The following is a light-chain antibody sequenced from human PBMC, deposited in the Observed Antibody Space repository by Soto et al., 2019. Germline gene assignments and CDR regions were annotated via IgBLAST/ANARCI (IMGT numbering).Light chain of an antibody. Sequence: EIVMTQSPATLSVSPGEGATLSCRASQSVSSNLAWYQQKPDQAPRLLIYAASTRATGIPARVSGSGSGTEFTLSISSLQSEDFAVYYCQQYNNWPPLTFGGGTKVEIK. CDR2: AAS. J-gene: IGKJ4*01. CDR1: QSVSSN. V-gene: IGKV3-15*01. CDR3: QQYNNWPPLT.